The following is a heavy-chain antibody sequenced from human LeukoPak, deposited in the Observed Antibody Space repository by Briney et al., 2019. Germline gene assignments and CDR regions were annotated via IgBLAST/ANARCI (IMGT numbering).Heavy chain of an antibody. CDR1: GFTFSSYA. J-gene: IGHJ4*02. CDR3: AKGSYYDSSGSFYFDY. D-gene: IGHD3-22*01. CDR2: ISGSGDNT. Sequence: GGSLRLSCAASGFTFSSYAMSWVRQAPGKGPEWVSGISGSGDNTYYADSVKGRFTISRDNSMNTLYVQVNSLGTEDTAAYYCAKGSYYDSSGSFYFDYWGQGTLVTVSS. V-gene: IGHV3-23*01.